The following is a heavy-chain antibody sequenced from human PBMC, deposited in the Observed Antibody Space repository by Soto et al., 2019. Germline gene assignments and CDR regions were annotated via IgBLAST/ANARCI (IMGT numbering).Heavy chain of an antibody. CDR1: GFTFSSYG. J-gene: IGHJ6*02. D-gene: IGHD2-2*01. CDR3: ARGGDIVVVPAARHQPEGHYYYYGMDV. V-gene: IGHV3-33*01. Sequence: QVQLVESGGGVVQPGRSLRLSCAASGFTFSSYGMHWVRQAPGKGLEWVAVIWYDGSNKYYADSVKGRFTISRDNSKNTLYLQMNSLRAEDTAVYYCARGGDIVVVPAARHQPEGHYYYYGMDVWGQGTTVTVSS. CDR2: IWYDGSNK.